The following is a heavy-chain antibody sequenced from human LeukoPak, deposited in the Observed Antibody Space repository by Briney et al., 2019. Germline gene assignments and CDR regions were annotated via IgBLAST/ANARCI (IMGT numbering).Heavy chain of an antibody. Sequence: GGSLSLPCAASGFSVSTYGMSWVRQAPGKGLEWVSGISASGSRTYYADSVKGRFTISRDNSKNTLHLQMNSLGAADTAVYYCAKDRDGYSGARGFDCWGQGTLVTVSS. CDR3: AKDRDGYSGARGFDC. D-gene: IGHD5-12*01. CDR2: ISASGSRT. J-gene: IGHJ4*02. V-gene: IGHV3-23*01. CDR1: GFSVSTYG.